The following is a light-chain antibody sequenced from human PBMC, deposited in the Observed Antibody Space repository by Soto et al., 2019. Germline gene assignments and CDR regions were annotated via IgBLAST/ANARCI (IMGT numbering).Light chain of an antibody. V-gene: IGKV3D-15*01. CDR3: QQYNDWPLT. Sequence: EIVMTQSPATLSVSPGERATLSCRASQSVSSNLAWYQQKPGQAPSLLIYDISARATGITTRFSGSGSGTEFTLTISSLQSEDFAVYYCQQYNDWPLTVGGGTKVDIK. CDR1: QSVSSN. CDR2: DIS. J-gene: IGKJ4*01.